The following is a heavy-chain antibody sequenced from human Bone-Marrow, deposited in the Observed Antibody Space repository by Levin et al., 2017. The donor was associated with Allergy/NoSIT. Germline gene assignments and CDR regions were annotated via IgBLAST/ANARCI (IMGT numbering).Heavy chain of an antibody. CDR3: ASWVVPAAETHYYYYMDV. J-gene: IGHJ6*03. CDR2: ISSSGSTI. V-gene: IGHV3-48*03. D-gene: IGHD2-2*01. CDR1: GFTFSSYE. Sequence: GGSLRLSCAASGFTFSSYEMNWVRQAPGKGLEWVSYISSSGSTIYYADSVKGRFTISRDNAKNSLYLQMNSLRAEDTAVYYCASWVVPAAETHYYYYMDVWGKGTTVTVSS.